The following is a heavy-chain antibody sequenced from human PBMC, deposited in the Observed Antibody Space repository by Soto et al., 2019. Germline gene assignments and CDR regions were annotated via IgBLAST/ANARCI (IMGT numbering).Heavy chain of an antibody. D-gene: IGHD6-19*01. CDR2: FYYSGST. Sequence: PSETLSLTCTVSGGSISSYYWSWIRQPPGKRLEWIGYFYYSGSTNYNPSLKSRVTISVDTSKNQFSLKLSSVTAADTAVYYCARGGWKLFDYWGQGTLVTVSS. CDR1: GGSISSYY. V-gene: IGHV4-59*01. CDR3: ARGGWKLFDY. J-gene: IGHJ4*02.